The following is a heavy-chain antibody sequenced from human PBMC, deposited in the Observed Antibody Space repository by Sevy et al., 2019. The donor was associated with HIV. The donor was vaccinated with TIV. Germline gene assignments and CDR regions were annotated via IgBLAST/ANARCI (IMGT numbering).Heavy chain of an antibody. CDR2: IKHSGST. Sequence: SETLSLTCAVYGGSFSGYYWNWIRQPPGKGLEWIGEIKHSGSTDYNPSLKSRVTISVDTSKNQFSLKLKSVTAADTAVYYCARVTMDRDGFNYMDHWGQGTLVTVSS. V-gene: IGHV4-34*01. CDR1: GGSFSGYY. CDR3: ARVTMDRDGFNYMDH. D-gene: IGHD5-12*01. J-gene: IGHJ4*02.